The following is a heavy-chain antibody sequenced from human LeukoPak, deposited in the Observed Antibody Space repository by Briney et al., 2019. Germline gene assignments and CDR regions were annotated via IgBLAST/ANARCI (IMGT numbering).Heavy chain of an antibody. J-gene: IGHJ4*02. V-gene: IGHV4-34*01. CDR2: INHSGST. D-gene: IGHD2-15*01. CDR1: GGSFSDFF. CDR3: VSSCSGGSCSTPTRLDY. Sequence: SETLSLTCSVYGGSFSDFFWSWIRQPPGKGLEWIGEINHSGSTNYNPSLKSRVTISVDTSKNQFSLKLSSVTAADTAVYYCVSSCSGGSCSTPTRLDYWGQGTLVTVSS.